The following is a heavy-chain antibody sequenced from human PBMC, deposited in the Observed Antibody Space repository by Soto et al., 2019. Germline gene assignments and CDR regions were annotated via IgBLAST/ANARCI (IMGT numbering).Heavy chain of an antibody. CDR1: GGTFSSYA. CDR3: ARPRPVATSRDYYYYYGMDV. Sequence: SVKVSCKASGGTFSSYAISWVRQAPGQGLEWMGGIIPIFGTANYAQKFQGRVTITADKSTSTAYMELSSLRSEDTAVYYCARPRPVATSRDYYYYYGMDVWGQGTTVTVSS. CDR2: IIPIFGTA. J-gene: IGHJ6*02. V-gene: IGHV1-69*06. D-gene: IGHD5-12*01.